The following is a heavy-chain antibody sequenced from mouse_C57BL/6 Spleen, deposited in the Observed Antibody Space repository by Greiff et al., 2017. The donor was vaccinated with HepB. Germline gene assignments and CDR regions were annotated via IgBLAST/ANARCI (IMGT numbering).Heavy chain of an antibody. D-gene: IGHD2-5*01. CDR1: GYAFSSYW. Sequence: VQLQQSGAELVKPGASVKISCKASGYAFSSYWMNWVKQRPGKGLEWIGQIYPGDGDTNYNGKFKGKATLTADKSSSTTYMQLSSLTSEDAAVYFCATYYSNWGFAYWGQGTLVTVSA. J-gene: IGHJ3*01. CDR3: ATYYSNWGFAY. V-gene: IGHV1-80*01. CDR2: IYPGDGDT.